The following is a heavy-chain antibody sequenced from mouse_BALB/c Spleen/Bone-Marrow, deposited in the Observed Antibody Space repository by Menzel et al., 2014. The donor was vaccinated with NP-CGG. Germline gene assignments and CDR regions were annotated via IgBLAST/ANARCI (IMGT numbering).Heavy chain of an antibody. CDR2: IAPGSGSS. Sequence: DLVKPGASVKLSCKASGYTFTSYWINWIKQRPGQGLEWIGRIAPGSGSSYYNEMFKGKAPLTVDTSSSTAYIQRSSLSSEAAAVYFCARGGLHYFDYWVQGTPLTVSS. V-gene: IGHV1S41*01. D-gene: IGHD3-3*01. J-gene: IGHJ2*01. CDR1: GYTFTSYW. CDR3: ARGGLHYFDY.